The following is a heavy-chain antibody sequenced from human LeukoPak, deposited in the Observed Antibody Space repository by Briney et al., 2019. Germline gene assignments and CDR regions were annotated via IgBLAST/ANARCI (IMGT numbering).Heavy chain of an antibody. CDR2: IYTSGST. D-gene: IGHD6-13*01. Sequence: SETLSLTCTVYGGSISSYYWSWIRQPAGKGLEWVGRIYTSGSTNYNPSLKSRVPMSVDTSKIQFSLKLSSVTAADTAVYYCARGESIAAAGYYYYYYMDVWGKGTTVTVSS. J-gene: IGHJ6*03. V-gene: IGHV4-59*10. CDR3: ARGESIAAAGYYYYYYMDV. CDR1: GGSISSYY.